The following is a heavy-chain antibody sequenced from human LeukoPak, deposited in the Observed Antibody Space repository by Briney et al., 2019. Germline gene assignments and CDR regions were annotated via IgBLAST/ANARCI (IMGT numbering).Heavy chain of an antibody. CDR3: ARLVGPSDY. J-gene: IGHJ4*02. V-gene: IGHV3-74*01. CDR2: INSDGIST. CDR1: GFTFSNYW. Sequence: GGSLRLSCAASGFTFSNYWMHWVRQAPGKGLVWVSRINSDGISTGYADSVKGRFTVSRDNAKKTLYLQMNSLRAEDTAVYYCARLVGPSDYWGQGTLVTVSS. D-gene: IGHD1-26*01.